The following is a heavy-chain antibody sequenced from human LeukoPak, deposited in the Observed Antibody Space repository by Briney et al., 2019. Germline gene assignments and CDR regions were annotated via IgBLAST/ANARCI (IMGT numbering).Heavy chain of an antibody. V-gene: IGHV3-7*01. D-gene: IGHD6-19*01. CDR1: GFTFNTYW. CDR2: IKADGSGK. CDR3: VGPYSSGPPFDY. Sequence: PGGSLRLSCAASGFTFNTYWMTWVRQAPGKGLEWVANIKADGSGKYYVDSVKGRFTISRDNAENSLYLQVNSLRVEDTGIYYCVGPYSSGPPFDYWRQGTLVSVCS. J-gene: IGHJ4*02.